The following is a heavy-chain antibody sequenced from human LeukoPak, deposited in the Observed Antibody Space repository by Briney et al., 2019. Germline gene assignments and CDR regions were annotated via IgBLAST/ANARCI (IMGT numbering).Heavy chain of an antibody. D-gene: IGHD3-3*01. CDR1: GFTFSSYA. CDR2: ISSNGGST. Sequence: KPGGSLRLSCAASGFTFSSYAMHWVRQAPGKGLEYVSAISSNGGSTYYANSVKGRFTISRDNSKNTLYLQMGSLRAEDMAVYYCARGAIFGVVYFDYWGQGTLVTVSS. J-gene: IGHJ4*02. V-gene: IGHV3-64*01. CDR3: ARGAIFGVVYFDY.